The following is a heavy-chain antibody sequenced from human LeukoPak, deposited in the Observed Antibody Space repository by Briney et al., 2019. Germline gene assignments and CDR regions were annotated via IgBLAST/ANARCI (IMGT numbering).Heavy chain of an antibody. Sequence: SETLSLTCTVSGGSISSGSFYWGWIRQPPGKGLQWIGSISYSGNTYYNPSLKSRVTISVDTSKNQFSLKLSSVTAADTAVYYCARLVPDIAVAGTGGPLDYWGQGTLVIVSS. CDR1: GGSISSGSFY. D-gene: IGHD6-19*01. CDR2: ISYSGNT. V-gene: IGHV4-39*01. J-gene: IGHJ4*02. CDR3: ARLVPDIAVAGTGGPLDY.